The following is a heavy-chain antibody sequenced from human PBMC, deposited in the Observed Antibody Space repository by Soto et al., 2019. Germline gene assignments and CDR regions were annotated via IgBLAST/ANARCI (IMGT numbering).Heavy chain of an antibody. Sequence: QVQLVESGGGVVQPGRSLRLSCAASGFTFSSYGMHWVRQAPGKGLEWVAVIWYDGSNKYYADSVKGRFTISRDNSKNTLYLQMNSLRAEDTAVYYCARDGLRRAIAVAGIPDYWGQGTLVTVSS. D-gene: IGHD6-19*01. CDR3: ARDGLRRAIAVAGIPDY. CDR2: IWYDGSNK. CDR1: GFTFSSYG. V-gene: IGHV3-33*01. J-gene: IGHJ4*02.